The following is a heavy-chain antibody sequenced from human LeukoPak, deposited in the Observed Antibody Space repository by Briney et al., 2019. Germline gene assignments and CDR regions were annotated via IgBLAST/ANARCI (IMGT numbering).Heavy chain of an antibody. J-gene: IGHJ4*02. V-gene: IGHV3-23*01. D-gene: IGHD3-10*01. Sequence: GGSLRLSCAASGFTFSSYAMSWVRQAPGKGLEWVSAISGSGGSTYYADSVKGRFTISRDNSKNTLYLQMNSLRAEDTAVYYCASHQGYYYGSGSYFASFGYWGQGTLVTVSS. CDR3: ASHQGYYYGSGSYFASFGY. CDR1: GFTFSSYA. CDR2: ISGSGGST.